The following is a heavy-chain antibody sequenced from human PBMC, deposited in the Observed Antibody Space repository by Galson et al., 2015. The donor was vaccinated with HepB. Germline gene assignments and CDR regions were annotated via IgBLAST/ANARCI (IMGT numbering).Heavy chain of an antibody. CDR2: IIPIFGTA. CDR1: GGTFSSYA. Sequence: SVKVSCKASGGTFSSYAISWGRQAPGQGLEWMGGIIPIFGTANYAQKFQGRVTITADESTSPAYMEMSSLRSEDTAVYYCARDGIVPADPWWYFDLWGRGTLVTVSS. D-gene: IGHD2-2*01. J-gene: IGHJ2*01. V-gene: IGHV1-69*13. CDR3: ARDGIVPADPWWYFDL.